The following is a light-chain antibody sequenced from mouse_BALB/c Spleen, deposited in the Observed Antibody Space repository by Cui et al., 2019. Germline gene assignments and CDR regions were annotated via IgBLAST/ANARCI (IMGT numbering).Light chain of an antibody. J-gene: IGKJ5*01. CDR1: SSVSSSY. CDR2: RTS. Sequence: VLTQSPALIAASLGQKVNMTCSGSSSVSSSYLHWYQQKSGASPKPLIHRTSNLASGVPARCSGSGCGTSYSLTISSVEAEDDATYYCQQWSGYPFTFGAGTKLELK. V-gene: IGKV4-58*01. CDR3: QQWSGYPFT.